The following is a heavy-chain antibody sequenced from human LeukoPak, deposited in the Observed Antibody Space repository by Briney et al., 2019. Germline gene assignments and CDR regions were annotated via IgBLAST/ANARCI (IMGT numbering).Heavy chain of an antibody. D-gene: IGHD6-19*01. CDR1: GFTFSSYD. J-gene: IGHJ6*02. CDR2: SGSGGDT. V-gene: IGHV3-13*04. CDR3: ARPISVAGTRNYYYYGMDV. Sequence: QPGAPLRLSCAASGFTFSSYDMHWVRQPAGEGLQWVSGSGSGGDTYYAGSVKGRFTISRENAKNSLYLQMNSLRGDDTAVYYCARPISVAGTRNYYYYGMDVWGHGTTVT.